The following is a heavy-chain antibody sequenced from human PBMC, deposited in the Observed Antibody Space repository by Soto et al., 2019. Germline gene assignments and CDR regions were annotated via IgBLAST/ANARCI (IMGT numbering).Heavy chain of an antibody. D-gene: IGHD3-3*01. CDR2: MHYTGFS. J-gene: IGHJ6*02. Sequence: SETLSLTCSFSGDSVTSHYLTWIRQSPEKGLEWIGYMHYTGFSHYNPSLKSRLTISVDTSKNQFTLQLSSVTAADTAVYYCARVRSITIFGVVRLAHYGMDVWGQGTTVTVSS. CDR1: GDSVTSHY. V-gene: IGHV4-59*02. CDR3: ARVRSITIFGVVRLAHYGMDV.